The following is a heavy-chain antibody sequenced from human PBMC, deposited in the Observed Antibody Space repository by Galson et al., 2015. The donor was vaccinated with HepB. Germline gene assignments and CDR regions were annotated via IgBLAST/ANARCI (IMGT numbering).Heavy chain of an antibody. CDR1: GGSISSGGYY. CDR3: ARAPVYYYDSSGYYSLPDY. V-gene: IGHV4-31*03. CDR2: IYYSGST. Sequence: TLSLTCTVSGGSISSGGYYWSWIRQHPGKGLEWIGYIYYSGSTYYNPSLKSRVTISVDTSKNQFSLKLSSVTAADTAVYYCARAPVYYYDSSGYYSLPDYWGQGTLVTVSS. J-gene: IGHJ4*02. D-gene: IGHD3-22*01.